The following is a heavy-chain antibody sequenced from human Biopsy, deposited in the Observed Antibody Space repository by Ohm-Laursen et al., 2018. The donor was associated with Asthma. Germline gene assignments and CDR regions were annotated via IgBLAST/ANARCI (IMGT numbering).Heavy chain of an antibody. CDR3: ARTTYGHDGFNP. J-gene: IGHJ5*02. V-gene: IGHV4-31*03. CDR1: GGSINIGDYY. D-gene: IGHD4-17*01. CDR2: IYYSGST. Sequence: SETLSLTCIVSGGSINIGDYYWSWIRQHPVKGLEWIGHIYYSGSTHYNPSLKSRVSISLDTSKNQFSLSLTSVTAADTAVYYCARTTYGHDGFNPWGQGTLVTVSS.